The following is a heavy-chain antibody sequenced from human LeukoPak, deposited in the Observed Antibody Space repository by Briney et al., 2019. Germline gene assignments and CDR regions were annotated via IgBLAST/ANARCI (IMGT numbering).Heavy chain of an antibody. V-gene: IGHV3-23*01. CDR3: AKVVTYYDFWSDFDY. J-gene: IGHJ4*02. CDR2: ISGSGGST. D-gene: IGHD3-3*01. Sequence: PGGSLRLSCAASGFTFSSDAMSWVRQAPGKGLEWVSAISGSGGSTYYADSVKGRFTISRDNSKNTLYLQMNSLRAEDTAVYYCAKVVTYYDFWSDFDYWGQGTLVTVSS. CDR1: GFTFSSDA.